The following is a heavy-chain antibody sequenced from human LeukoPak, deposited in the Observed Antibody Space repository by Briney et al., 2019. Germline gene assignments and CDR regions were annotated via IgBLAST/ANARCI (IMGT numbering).Heavy chain of an antibody. Sequence: GGSLRLSYAASGFTFSSYGMHWVRQAPGKGLEWVAFIRHDGSNKYYADSVKGRFTISRDNSKNTLYLQMNSLRAEDTAVYYCAKDQFSTEWLRGVDYWGQGTLVTVSS. J-gene: IGHJ4*02. CDR3: AKDQFSTEWLRGVDY. CDR1: GFTFSSYG. D-gene: IGHD3-3*01. V-gene: IGHV3-30*02. CDR2: IRHDGSNK.